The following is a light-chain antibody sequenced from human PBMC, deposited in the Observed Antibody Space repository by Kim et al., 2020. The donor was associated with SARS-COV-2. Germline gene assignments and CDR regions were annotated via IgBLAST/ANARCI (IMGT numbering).Light chain of an antibody. CDR1: QSVTNRY. CDR2: GAS. CDR3: QQYASSRT. Sequence: LSPGERATLSCRASQSVTNRYLAWYQQKPGQAPRLLIYGASTRATGIPDRFSGSGSGTDFTLTISRLEPEDFAVYYCQQYASSRTFDQGTKVDIK. V-gene: IGKV3-20*01. J-gene: IGKJ1*01.